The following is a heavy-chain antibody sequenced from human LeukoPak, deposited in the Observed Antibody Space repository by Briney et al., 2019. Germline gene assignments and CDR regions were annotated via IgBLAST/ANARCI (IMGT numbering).Heavy chain of an antibody. J-gene: IGHJ3*02. CDR3: AKMDYYDSSADDAFDI. CDR2: ISSSGSTI. D-gene: IGHD3-22*01. V-gene: IGHV3-48*03. Sequence: YPGGSLRLSCAASGFTFSSYEMNWVRQAPGKGLEWVSYISSSGSTIYYADSVKGRFTISRDNAKNSLYLQMNSLRAEDTAVYYCAKMDYYDSSADDAFDIWGQGTMVTVSS. CDR1: GFTFSSYE.